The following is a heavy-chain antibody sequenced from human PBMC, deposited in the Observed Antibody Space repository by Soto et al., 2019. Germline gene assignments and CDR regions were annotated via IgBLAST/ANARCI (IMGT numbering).Heavy chain of an antibody. D-gene: IGHD3-3*01. Sequence: VKASCKASGYTFTSYYMHWVRQAPGQGLEWMGIINPSGGSTSYAQKFQGRVTMTRDTSTSTVYMELSSLRSEDTAVYYCARDPFYDSTPTTHDYWGQGTLVTVSS. CDR3: ARDPFYDSTPTTHDY. V-gene: IGHV1-46*03. CDR1: GYTFTSYY. CDR2: INPSGGST. J-gene: IGHJ4*02.